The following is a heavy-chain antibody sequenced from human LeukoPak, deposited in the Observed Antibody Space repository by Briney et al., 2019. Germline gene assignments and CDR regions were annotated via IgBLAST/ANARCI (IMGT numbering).Heavy chain of an antibody. V-gene: IGHV4-30-2*01. CDR3: ARSSSPHYYYYGMDV. CDR1: GGSISSGGYS. D-gene: IGHD6-6*01. CDR2: IYHGGST. J-gene: IGHJ6*02. Sequence: KTSETLSLTCAVSGGSISSGGYSWSWIRQPPGKGLEWIGYIYHGGSTYYNPSLKSRVTISVDRSKNQFSLKLSSVTAADTAVYYCARSSSPHYYYYGMDVWGQGTKVTVSS.